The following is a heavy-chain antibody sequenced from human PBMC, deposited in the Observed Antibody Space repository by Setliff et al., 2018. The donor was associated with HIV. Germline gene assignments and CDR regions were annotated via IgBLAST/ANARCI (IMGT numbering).Heavy chain of an antibody. Sequence: ASETLSLTCTVSGGSISNYYWSWIRQPAGKGLEWIGRIQTSGRTNNNPSLKSRVTMSVDTSENQFSLTVNSVTAADTAMYFCARVRLNMIMMVDYFDQWGQGTLVTVSS. V-gene: IGHV4-4*07. CDR2: IQTSGRT. CDR1: GGSISNYY. J-gene: IGHJ4*02. CDR3: ARVRLNMIMMVDYFDQ. D-gene: IGHD3-22*01.